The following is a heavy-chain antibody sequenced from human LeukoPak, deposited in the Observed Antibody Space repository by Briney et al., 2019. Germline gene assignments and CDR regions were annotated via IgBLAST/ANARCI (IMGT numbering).Heavy chain of an antibody. CDR2: IYSGGST. Sequence: AGGSLRLSCAASGFTVSSNYMSWVRQAPGKGLEWVSVIYSGGSTYYADSVKGRFTISRDNAKNSLYLQMNSLRAEDTAVYYCAREVVATQDAFDIWGQGTMVTVSS. CDR1: GFTVSSNY. D-gene: IGHD2-15*01. CDR3: AREVVATQDAFDI. J-gene: IGHJ3*02. V-gene: IGHV3-53*01.